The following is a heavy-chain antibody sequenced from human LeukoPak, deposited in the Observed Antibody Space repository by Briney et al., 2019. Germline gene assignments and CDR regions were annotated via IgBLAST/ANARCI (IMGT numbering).Heavy chain of an antibody. V-gene: IGHV4-34*01. CDR1: GGSFSNYY. Sequence: PSETLSLTCAVYGGSFSNYYWSWIRQTPGKGMEWIGEINDSGRTNYNPSLMSRVTVSVDMSKNQFSLRLTSVTATDTAVYYCARRWNYGRNYYIDVWGKGAAVSVSS. J-gene: IGHJ6*03. CDR2: INDSGRT. D-gene: IGHD1-7*01. CDR3: ARRWNYGRNYYIDV.